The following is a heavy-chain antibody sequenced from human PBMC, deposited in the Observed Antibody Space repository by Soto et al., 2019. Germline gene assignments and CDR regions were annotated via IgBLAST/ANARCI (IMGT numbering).Heavy chain of an antibody. V-gene: IGHV3-33*03. Sequence: GGSLRLSCAASGFTFNNYGMHWVRQAPGKGLEWVAVIWKDGNGYYYANSVKGRFTISRDNAKNTLYLQMSSLRAEDTAVYYCAVQDSGYDFPFDYWGQGTLVTVSS. J-gene: IGHJ4*02. CDR3: AVQDSGYDFPFDY. D-gene: IGHD5-12*01. CDR1: GFTFNNYG. CDR2: IWKDGNGY.